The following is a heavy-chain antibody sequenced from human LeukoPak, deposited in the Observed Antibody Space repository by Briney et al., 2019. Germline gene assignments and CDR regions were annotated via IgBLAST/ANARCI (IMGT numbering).Heavy chain of an antibody. V-gene: IGHV1-18*01. D-gene: IGHD3-22*01. J-gene: IGHJ3*02. CDR2: ISAYNGNT. CDR1: GYTFTSYG. CDR3: ARAYYYDSSGYQDAFDI. Sequence: ASVKVSCKASGYTFTSYGISWVRQAPGQGLEWMGWISAYNGNTNYAQKLQGRVTMTTDTSTSTAYMELRSLRSDDTAVYYCARAYYYDSSGYQDAFDIWGQGTMVTVSS.